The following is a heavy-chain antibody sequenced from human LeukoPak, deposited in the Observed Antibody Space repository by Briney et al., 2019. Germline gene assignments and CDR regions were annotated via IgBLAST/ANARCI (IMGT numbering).Heavy chain of an antibody. V-gene: IGHV1-8*01. CDR1: GYTFTSYD. CDR2: MNPNSGNT. D-gene: IGHD4-17*01. J-gene: IGHJ4*02. CDR3: ARAYGDYPPLDY. Sequence: GASVKVSCKASGYTFTSYDINWVRQATGQGLEWMGWMNPNSGNTGYAQKFQGRVTMTRNTSISTAYMELSSLRSEDTAVYYCARAYGDYPPLDYWGQGTLVTVSS.